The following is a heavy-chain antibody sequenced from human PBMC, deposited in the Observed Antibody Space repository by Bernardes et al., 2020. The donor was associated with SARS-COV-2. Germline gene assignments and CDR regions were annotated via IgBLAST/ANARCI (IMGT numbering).Heavy chain of an antibody. CDR1: GYTFSIHG. CDR2: ISAYNGNT. J-gene: IGHJ4*02. CDR3: ASVNYFESSGYYDY. D-gene: IGHD3-22*01. Sequence: ASVKVSCKASGYTFSIHGISWVRQVPGQGLEGMGWISAYNGNTHYAQKFQGRVTMTTDTTTSTVYMELSSLSSDDTAMYYCASVNYFESSGYYDYWGQGTQVTVSS. V-gene: IGHV1-18*01.